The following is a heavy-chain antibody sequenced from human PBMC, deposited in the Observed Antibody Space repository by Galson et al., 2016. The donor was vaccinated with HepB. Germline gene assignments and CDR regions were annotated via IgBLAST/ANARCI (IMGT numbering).Heavy chain of an antibody. J-gene: IGHJ6*02. D-gene: IGHD3-9*01. CDR3: TANRARAGYGGYYYDYGMDV. Sequence: SLRLSCAASGFTFRSAWVAWVRQAPGKGLEWVGRITSKTDGGIADHAAQLKGRFSIARDDSKSTLDLQMNSLKIEDTAVYYCTANRARAGYGGYYYDYGMDVWGQGTAGTVS. CDR2: ITSKTDGGIA. V-gene: IGHV3-15*01. CDR1: GFTFRSAW.